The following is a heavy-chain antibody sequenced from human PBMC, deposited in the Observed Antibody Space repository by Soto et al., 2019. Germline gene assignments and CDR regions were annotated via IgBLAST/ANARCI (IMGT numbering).Heavy chain of an antibody. CDR2: ISAYNGNT. J-gene: IGHJ5*02. CDR1: GYTFTSYG. D-gene: IGHD1-26*01. Sequence: GASVKVSCKASGYTFTSYGISWVRQAPGQGLEWMGWISAYNGNTNYAQKLQGRVTMTTDTSTSTAYMELRSLRSDDTAVYYCARARGWELRKNWFDPWGQGTLVTVSS. V-gene: IGHV1-18*01. CDR3: ARARGWELRKNWFDP.